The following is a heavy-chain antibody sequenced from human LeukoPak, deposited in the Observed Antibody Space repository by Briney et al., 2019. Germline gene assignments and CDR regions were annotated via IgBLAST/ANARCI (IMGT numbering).Heavy chain of an antibody. CDR1: GFTFSSYS. Sequence: GGSLRLSCAASGFTFSSYSMNWVRQAPGKGLEWVSSISSSSSYIYYADSVKGRFTISRDNAKNSLYLQMNSLRAEDTAVYYCTTDPRITMVRGVITTFDYWGQGTLVTVSS. D-gene: IGHD3-10*01. CDR2: ISSSSSYI. V-gene: IGHV3-21*01. CDR3: TTDPRITMVRGVITTFDY. J-gene: IGHJ4*02.